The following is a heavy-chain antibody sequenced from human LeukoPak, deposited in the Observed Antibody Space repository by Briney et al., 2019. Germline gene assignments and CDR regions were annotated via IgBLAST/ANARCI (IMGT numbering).Heavy chain of an antibody. V-gene: IGHV4-59*12. J-gene: IGHJ4*02. CDR2: IYYSGST. CDR3: ARAQITMVVVVLDY. CDR1: GGSISSYY. Sequence: SETLSLTCTVSGGSISSYYWSWIRQPPGKGLEWIGYIYYSGSTYYNPSLKSRVTISVDTSKNRFSLKLSSVTAADTAVYYCARAQITMVVVVLDYWGQGTLVTVSS. D-gene: IGHD3-22*01.